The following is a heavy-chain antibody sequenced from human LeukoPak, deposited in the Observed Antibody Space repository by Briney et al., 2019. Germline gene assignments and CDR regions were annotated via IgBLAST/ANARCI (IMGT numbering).Heavy chain of an antibody. D-gene: IGHD5-12*01. J-gene: IGHJ4*02. CDR2: IIPIFGTA. CDR1: GGTFSSYA. V-gene: IGHV1-69*06. CDR3: ARDRGHSGYDYLDY. Sequence: ASVKVSCKASGGTFSSYAISWVRQAPGQGLEWMGGIIPIFGTANYAQKFQGRVTITADKSTSTAYMELSSLRSEDTAVYYCARDRGHSGYDYLDYWGQGTLVTVSS.